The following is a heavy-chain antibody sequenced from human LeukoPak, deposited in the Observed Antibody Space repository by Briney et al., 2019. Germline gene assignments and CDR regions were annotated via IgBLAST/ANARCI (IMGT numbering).Heavy chain of an antibody. D-gene: IGHD2-15*01. CDR1: GFTSSSYW. V-gene: IGHV3-7*01. CDR3: AREVGICSGGSCYFRFDY. J-gene: IGHJ4*02. Sequence: GGSLRLSCAASGFTSSSYWMSWVRQAPGKGLEWVANVKQDATEKYYVDSVKGRFTISRDNAKNSVYLQMNSLRAEDTAVYYCAREVGICSGGSCYFRFDYWGQGTLVTVSS. CDR2: VKQDATEK.